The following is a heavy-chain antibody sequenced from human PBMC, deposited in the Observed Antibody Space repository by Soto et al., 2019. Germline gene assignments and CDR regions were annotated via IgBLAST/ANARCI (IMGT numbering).Heavy chain of an antibody. CDR2: IHSGGST. CDR1: GFTVRTNY. Sequence: GGSLRLSCAASGFTVRTNYMNWVRQAPGKGLQWVSVIHSGGSTYYADSVKGRFTISRDNSKNTLYLQMNSLRAEDTAVYYCAKTLYYYDTGGYQWGQGTLVTVSS. D-gene: IGHD3-22*01. J-gene: IGHJ4*02. V-gene: IGHV3-53*01. CDR3: AKTLYYYDTGGYQ.